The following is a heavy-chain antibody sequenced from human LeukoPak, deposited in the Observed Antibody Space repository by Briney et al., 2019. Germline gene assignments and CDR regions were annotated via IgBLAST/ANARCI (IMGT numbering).Heavy chain of an antibody. D-gene: IGHD2-2*01. CDR2: IIPIFGTA. V-gene: IGHV1-69*05. CDR1: GGTFSSYA. CDR3: ARANPLYCSSTTCLFDY. J-gene: IGHJ4*02. Sequence: SVKVSCKASGGTFSSYAISWVRQAPGQGLEWMGGIIPIFGTANYAQKFQGRVTMTRDTSISTAHMELSRLRSDDTAVYYCARANPLYCSSTTCLFDYWGQGTLVTVSS.